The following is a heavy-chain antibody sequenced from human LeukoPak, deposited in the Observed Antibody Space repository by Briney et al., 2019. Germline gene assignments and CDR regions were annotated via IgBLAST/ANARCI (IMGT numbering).Heavy chain of an antibody. CDR3: ATLGDDSSGYYPKGVDY. CDR2: FDPEDGET. Sequence: ASVKVSCKVSGYTLTELSMHWVRQAPGKGLEWMGGFDPEDGETIYAQKFQGRVTMTEDTSTDTAYMELSSLRSEDAAVYYCATLGDDSSGYYPKGVDYWGQGTLVTVSS. D-gene: IGHD3-22*01. J-gene: IGHJ4*02. CDR1: GYTLTELS. V-gene: IGHV1-24*01.